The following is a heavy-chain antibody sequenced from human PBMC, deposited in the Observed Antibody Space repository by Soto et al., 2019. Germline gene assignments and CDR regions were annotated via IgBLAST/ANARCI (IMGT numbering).Heavy chain of an antibody. CDR1: GFTFSSYG. D-gene: IGHD3-3*01. J-gene: IGHJ6*02. Sequence: GGSLRLSCAASGFTFSSYGMHWVRQAPGKGLEWVAVIWYDGSNKYYTDSVKGRFTISRDNSKNTLYLQMNSLRAEDTAVYYCARGGIFGVVIYYYGMDVWGQGTTVTVSS. CDR2: IWYDGSNK. V-gene: IGHV3-33*01. CDR3: ARGGIFGVVIYYYGMDV.